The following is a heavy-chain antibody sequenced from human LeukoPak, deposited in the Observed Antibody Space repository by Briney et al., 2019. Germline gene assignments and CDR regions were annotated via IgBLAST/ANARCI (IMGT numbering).Heavy chain of an antibody. D-gene: IGHD3-9*01. CDR3: ARRGYDILTGYFMSGNWFDP. CDR2: IYYSGST. Sequence: PGGSLRLSCAGSGFSFSSYEMNWVRQAPGKGLEWIGYIYYSGSTNYNPSLKSRVTISVDTSKNQFSLKLSSVAAADTAVYYCARRGYDILTGYFMSGNWFDPWGQGTLVTVSS. V-gene: IGHV4-59*08. CDR1: GFSFSSYE. J-gene: IGHJ5*02.